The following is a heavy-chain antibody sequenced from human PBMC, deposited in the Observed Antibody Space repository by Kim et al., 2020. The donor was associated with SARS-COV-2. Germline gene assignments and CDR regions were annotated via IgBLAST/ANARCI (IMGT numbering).Heavy chain of an antibody. D-gene: IGHD3-3*01. CDR2: INAGNGNT. V-gene: IGHV1-3*01. CDR3: ARFDFWSGPDDY. J-gene: IGHJ4*02. CDR1: GYTFTSYA. Sequence: ASVKVSCKASGYTFTSYAMHWVRQAPGQRFEWMGWINAGNGNTKYSQKFQGRVTITRDTSASTAYMELSSLRSEDTAVYYCARFDFWSGPDDYWGQGTLVTVSS.